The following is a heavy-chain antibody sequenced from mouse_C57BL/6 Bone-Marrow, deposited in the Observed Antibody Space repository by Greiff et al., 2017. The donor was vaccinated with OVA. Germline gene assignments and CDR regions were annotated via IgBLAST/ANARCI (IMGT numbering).Heavy chain of an antibody. CDR3: AREGNWDGYFDY. J-gene: IGHJ2*01. CDR1: GYTFTSYW. V-gene: IGHV1-69*01. CDR2: IDPSDSYT. D-gene: IGHD4-1*01. Sequence: QVQLQQPGAELVMPGASVKLSCKASGYTFTSYWMHWVKQRPGQGLEWIGEIDPSDSYTNYNQKFKGKSTLPVDKSSSTAYMQLSSLTSEDSAVYYCAREGNWDGYFDYWGQGTTLTVSS.